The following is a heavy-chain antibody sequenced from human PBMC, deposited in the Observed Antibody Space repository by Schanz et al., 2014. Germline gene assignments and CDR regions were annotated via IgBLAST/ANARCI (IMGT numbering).Heavy chain of an antibody. CDR1: GGSISSSSYF. Sequence: QLQLQESGPGLVKPSETLSLTCTVSGGSISSSSYFWGWIRQPPGKGLEWIGSIYHSGSTYNNPSPKRQSPCSEPRPKTQGPRRLSSVTAADTALYYCGRHPHYYGSGSGFDPWGQGTLVTVSS. CDR3: GRHPHYYGSGSGFDP. CDR2: IYHSGST. D-gene: IGHD3-10*01. J-gene: IGHJ5*02. V-gene: IGHV4-39*01.